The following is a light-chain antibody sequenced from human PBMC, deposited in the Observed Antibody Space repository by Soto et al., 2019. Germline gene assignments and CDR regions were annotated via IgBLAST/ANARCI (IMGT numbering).Light chain of an antibody. CDR3: SSYTSSNSYV. V-gene: IGLV2-14*03. Sequence: QSVLTQPASVSGSPGQSITISCTGTSSDVGVYNYVSWFQQHPGKAPKPMVYDVSNRPSGVSNRFSGSKSGNTASLTISGLQAEDEADYYCSSYTSSNSYVFGTGTKVTVL. CDR1: SSDVGVYNY. CDR2: DVS. J-gene: IGLJ1*01.